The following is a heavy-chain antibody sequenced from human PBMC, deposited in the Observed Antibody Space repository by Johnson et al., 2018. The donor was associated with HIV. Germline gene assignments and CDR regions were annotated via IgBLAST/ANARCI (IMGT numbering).Heavy chain of an antibody. Sequence: VQLVESGGGVARPGGSLRLSCAASGFTVSSNYMSWVRQAPGKGLEWVSVIYSGGSTYYADSVKGRFTISRDNSKNTLYLQMNSLRAEDTAVYYCASGVYSSSWSWDVAFDIWGQGTMVTVSS. CDR1: GFTVSSNY. V-gene: IGHV3-66*01. D-gene: IGHD6-13*01. CDR2: IYSGGST. CDR3: ASGVYSSSWSWDVAFDI. J-gene: IGHJ3*02.